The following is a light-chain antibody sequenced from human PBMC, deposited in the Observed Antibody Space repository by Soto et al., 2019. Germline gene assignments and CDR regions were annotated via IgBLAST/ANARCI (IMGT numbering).Light chain of an antibody. CDR3: QQYNPSSRT. Sequence: DIQMTQSPSTLSAFVGDRVTITCRASQSISTWLAWYQQKPGKVPKLLIFKASSLQSGVPSRFSGSGSGTDFTLTISSLQPDDFATYYCQQYNPSSRTLGQGTKLDIK. CDR2: KAS. V-gene: IGKV1-5*03. J-gene: IGKJ1*01. CDR1: QSISTW.